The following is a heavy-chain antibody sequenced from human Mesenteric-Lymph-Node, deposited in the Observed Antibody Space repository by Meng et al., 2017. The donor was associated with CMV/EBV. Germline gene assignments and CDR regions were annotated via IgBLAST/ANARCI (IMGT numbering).Heavy chain of an antibody. CDR1: GGSFSGYY. Sequence: LTCAVYGGSFSGYYWSWIRQPPGKGLEWIGEINHSGSTNYNPSLKSRVTISVDTSKNQFSLKLSSVTAADTAVYYCARGYITYWFDPWGQGTLVTVSS. CDR2: INHSGST. D-gene: IGHD1-20*01. V-gene: IGHV4-34*01. J-gene: IGHJ5*02. CDR3: ARGYITYWFDP.